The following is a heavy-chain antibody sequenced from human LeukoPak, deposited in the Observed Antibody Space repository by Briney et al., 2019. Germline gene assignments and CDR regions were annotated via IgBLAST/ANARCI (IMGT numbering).Heavy chain of an antibody. Sequence: SGGSLRLSCAASGFTFSNYAMNWVRQAPGKGLEWVAVISGNGGRTYYADSVKGRFTVSRDNSKNTVYLQMNSLRADDTAVYYCAKNTDSFCDSSTGYWGQGTLVTVSS. V-gene: IGHV3-23*01. CDR1: GFTFSNYA. CDR3: AKNTDSFCDSSTGY. D-gene: IGHD2-21*02. J-gene: IGHJ4*02. CDR2: ISGNGGRT.